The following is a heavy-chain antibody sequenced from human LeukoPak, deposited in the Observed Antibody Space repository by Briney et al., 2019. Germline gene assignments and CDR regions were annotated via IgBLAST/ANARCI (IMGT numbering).Heavy chain of an antibody. CDR3: ASSRMADWFDP. J-gene: IGHJ5*02. V-gene: IGHV4-61*01. CDR2: IYYSGST. CDR1: GGSISSGSYY. D-gene: IGHD2-8*01. Sequence: NASETLSLTCTVSGGSISSGSYYWSWIRQPPGKGLEWIGYIYYSGSTNYNPSLKSRVTISVDTSKNQFSLKLSSVTAADTAVYYCASSRMADWFDPWGQGTLVTVSS.